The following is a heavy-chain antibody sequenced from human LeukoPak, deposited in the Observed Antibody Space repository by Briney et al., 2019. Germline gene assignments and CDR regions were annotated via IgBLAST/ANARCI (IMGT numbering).Heavy chain of an antibody. D-gene: IGHD5-12*01. V-gene: IGHV1-2*02. Sequence: ASVKVSCKASGYTFTGYYMYWVRQAPGQGLEWMGWINPNSGGTNYAQKFQGRVTMTRDTSISTAYMELSRLRSDDTAVYYCARDLGYSGYDWSFDYFDYWGQGTLVTVSS. J-gene: IGHJ4*02. CDR1: GYTFTGYY. CDR3: ARDLGYSGYDWSFDYFDY. CDR2: INPNSGGT.